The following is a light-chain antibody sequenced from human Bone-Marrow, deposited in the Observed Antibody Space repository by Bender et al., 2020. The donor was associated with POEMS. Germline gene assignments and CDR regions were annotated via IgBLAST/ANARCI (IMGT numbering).Light chain of an antibody. CDR2: AVS. Sequence: QSALTQPASVSGSPGQSITLPCTGTSSDIGGYNLVSWYQQYPGKAPKVIIYAVSNRPSGVSNRFSGSKSGNTASLTISGLQADDEADYYCTSYTRSATVVFGGGTKLTVL. CDR1: SSDIGGYNL. J-gene: IGLJ2*01. CDR3: TSYTRSATVV. V-gene: IGLV2-14*01.